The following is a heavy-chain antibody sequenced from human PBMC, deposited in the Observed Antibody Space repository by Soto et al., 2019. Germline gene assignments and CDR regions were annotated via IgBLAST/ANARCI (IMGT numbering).Heavy chain of an antibody. V-gene: IGHV4-39*02. Sequence: SETLSLTCTVSGASISSRSYYWAWIRQPPGKRLEWIGSIFHLGSTDYNPSFKSRVTISVVPSANFFSLSLSSVTAADTAVYYCSVLGHHSSSSWADGLKYYYYGMDVWGQGTTVTVSS. CDR1: GASISSRSYY. CDR2: IFHLGST. D-gene: IGHD6-13*01. CDR3: SVLGHHSSSSWADGLKYYYYGMDV. J-gene: IGHJ6*02.